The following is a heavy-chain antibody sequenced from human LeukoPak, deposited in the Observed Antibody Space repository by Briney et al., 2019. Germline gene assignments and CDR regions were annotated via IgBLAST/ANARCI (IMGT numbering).Heavy chain of an antibody. CDR2: INPNSGGT. V-gene: IGHV1-2*02. D-gene: IGHD2-2*01. CDR1: GYTFTGYY. Sequence: ASVKVSCKASGYTFTGYYMHWVRQAPGQGLEWMAWINPNSGGTYYAQNFHDRITMTRDTSISTAYMELSRLRSDDTAIYYCARANALYCSSTSCLFDYWGQGTLVTISS. CDR3: ARANALYCSSTSCLFDY. J-gene: IGHJ4*02.